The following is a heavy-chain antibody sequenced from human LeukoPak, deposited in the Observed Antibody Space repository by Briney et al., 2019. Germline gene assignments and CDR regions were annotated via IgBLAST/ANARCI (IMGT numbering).Heavy chain of an antibody. Sequence: SGTLSLTCAVSGGSISSSNWWSWVRQPPGKGLEWIGEIFHTGNTNYNPSLKSRVTISVDKSKKQFSLKLSSVIAADTAVYYCATEMYYDGSGPHFDYWGQGTLVTVSS. CDR3: ATEMYYDGSGPHFDY. J-gene: IGHJ4*02. CDR2: IFHTGNT. CDR1: GGSISSSNW. V-gene: IGHV4-4*02. D-gene: IGHD3-22*01.